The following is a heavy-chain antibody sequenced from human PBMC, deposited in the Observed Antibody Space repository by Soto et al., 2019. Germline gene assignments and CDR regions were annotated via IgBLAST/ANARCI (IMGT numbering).Heavy chain of an antibody. V-gene: IGHV4-30-2*01. CDR3: ATGVRTTHLGAFDI. CDR1: GGSISSGGYS. J-gene: IGHJ3*02. D-gene: IGHD1-7*01. CDR2: IYHSWST. Sequence: SETLSLTCAVSGGSISSGGYSWSCIRQPPGKGLEWIGYIYHSWSTYYNPSLKSRVTISVDRSKNQFSLKLSSVTDAATAVYYCATGVRTTHLGAFDIWGKGKMVIVSS.